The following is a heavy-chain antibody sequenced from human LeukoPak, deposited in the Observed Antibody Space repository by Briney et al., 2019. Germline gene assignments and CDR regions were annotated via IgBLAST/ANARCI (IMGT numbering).Heavy chain of an antibody. V-gene: IGHV4-59*01. J-gene: IGHJ4*02. CDR3: ASRKLGNDY. Sequence: SETLSLTCAVYGGSFSGYYWTWIRQPPGKGLEWIGYIYHTGSTSYSPSLKSRVTISADTSQNQFSLKLSSVTAADTAVYYCASRKLGNDYWGQGTLVTVSS. CDR1: GGSFSGYY. CDR2: IYHTGST. D-gene: IGHD7-27*01.